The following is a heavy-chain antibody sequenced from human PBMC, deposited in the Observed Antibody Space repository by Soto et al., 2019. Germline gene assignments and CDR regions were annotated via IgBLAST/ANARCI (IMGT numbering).Heavy chain of an antibody. D-gene: IGHD3-16*01. CDR2: INAGNGNT. V-gene: IGHV1-3*05. Sequence: QVQLVQSGAEEKKPGASVKVSCKASGYTFSDYAIHWVRQAPGQRPEWMGWINAGNGNTKYSQKFQGRVTITSDTSASTAYMGLSSLRSEDTAVYDCARGTPVSFDPWGQGTLVTVSS. CDR1: GYTFSDYA. CDR3: ARGTPVSFDP. J-gene: IGHJ5*02.